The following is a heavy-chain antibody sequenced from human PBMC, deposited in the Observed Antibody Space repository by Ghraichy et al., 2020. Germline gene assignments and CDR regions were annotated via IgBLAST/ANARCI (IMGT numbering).Heavy chain of an antibody. CDR1: GGSISSYY. CDR3: ARDQRYYYDSSGYFDI. CDR2: IYYSGST. V-gene: IGHV4-59*01. D-gene: IGHD3-22*01. Sequence: ESLNISCTVSGGSISSYYWSWIRQPPGKGLEWIGYIYYSGSTNYNPSLKSRVTISVDTSKNQFSLKLSSVTAADTAVYYCARDQRYYYDSSGYFDIWGQGTMVTVSS. J-gene: IGHJ3*02.